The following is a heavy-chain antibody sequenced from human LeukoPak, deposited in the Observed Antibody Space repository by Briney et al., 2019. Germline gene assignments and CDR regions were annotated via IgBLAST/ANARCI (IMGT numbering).Heavy chain of an antibody. Sequence: GGSLRLSCAASGFTFSSYAMSWVRQAPGKGLEWVSAISGSGGSTYYADSAKGRFTISRDNSKNTLYLQMNSLRAEDTAVYYCAKDRGRDGYNYGGTFDYWGQGTLVTVSS. V-gene: IGHV3-23*01. CDR1: GFTFSSYA. CDR2: ISGSGGST. D-gene: IGHD5-12*01. CDR3: AKDRGRDGYNYGGTFDY. J-gene: IGHJ4*02.